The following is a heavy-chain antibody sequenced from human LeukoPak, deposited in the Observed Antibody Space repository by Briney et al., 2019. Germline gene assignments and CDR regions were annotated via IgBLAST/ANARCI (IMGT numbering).Heavy chain of an antibody. V-gene: IGHV5-51*01. CDR1: GYSFTTHW. CDR2: IYPDDSNT. CDR3: ARLEEDLTLGVAGYWFVP. J-gene: IGHJ5*02. D-gene: IGHD3-16*01. Sequence: KHGESLKISCKGSGYSFTTHWIGWVRQMPGKGLEWMGIIYPDDSNTRYSPSFQGQVTLSADKSINTAYLQWSSLRASDTAMYYCARLEEDLTLGVAGYWFVPWGQGTLVTVS.